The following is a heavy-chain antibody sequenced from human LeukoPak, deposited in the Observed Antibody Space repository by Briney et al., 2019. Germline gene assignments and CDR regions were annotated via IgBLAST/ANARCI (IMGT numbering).Heavy chain of an antibody. V-gene: IGHV1-3*01. CDR2: INAGNGNT. D-gene: IGHD3-10*01. J-gene: IGHJ4*02. Sequence: ASVKVSCKASGYTFTSYAMHWVRHAPGQRLEWMGWINAGNGNTKYSQKFQGRVTITRDTSASTAYMELSSLRSEDTAVYYCARLTMVRGADYWGQGTLVTVSS. CDR1: GYTFTSYA. CDR3: ARLTMVRGADY.